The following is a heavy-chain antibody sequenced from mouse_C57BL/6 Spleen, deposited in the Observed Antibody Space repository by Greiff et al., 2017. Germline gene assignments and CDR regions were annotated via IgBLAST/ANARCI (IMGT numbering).Heavy chain of an antibody. D-gene: IGHD2-5*01. CDR2: INPYNGDT. Sequence: VQLKESGPELVKPGDSVKISCKASGYSFTGYFMNWVMQSHGKSLEWIGRINPYNGDTFYNQKFKGKATLTVDKSSSTAHMELRSLTSEDSAVYYCARYYSNRRYFDYWGQGTTLTVSS. CDR3: ARYYSNRRYFDY. J-gene: IGHJ2*01. CDR1: GYSFTGYF. V-gene: IGHV1-20*01.